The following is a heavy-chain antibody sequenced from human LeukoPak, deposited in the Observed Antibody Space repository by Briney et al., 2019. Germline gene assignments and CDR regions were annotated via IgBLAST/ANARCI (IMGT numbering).Heavy chain of an antibody. Sequence: GGSLRLSSEASGFTFTTNAMSWVRQAPGKGLEWVSPISGRTGATYYADSEKGRFTISRDNSKSTLYLQMDSLRAEDTAVYYCAKCGNSGCHLIDYWGQATMVTDSS. CDR3: AKCGNSGCHLIDY. V-gene: IGHV3-23*01. CDR2: ISGRTGAT. CDR1: GFTFTTNA. J-gene: IGHJ4*02. D-gene: IGHD5-12*01.